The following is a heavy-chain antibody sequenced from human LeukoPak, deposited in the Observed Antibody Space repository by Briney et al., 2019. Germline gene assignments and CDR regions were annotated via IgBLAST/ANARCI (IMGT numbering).Heavy chain of an antibody. D-gene: IGHD2-2*01. V-gene: IGHV3-30*04. CDR2: ISYDGSNK. CDR3: ARSLGYCSSTSCPPGY. Sequence: PGRSLRLSCAASGFTLSSYAMHWVRQAPGKGLEWVAVISYDGSNKYYADSVKGRFTISRNNSKNTLYLQMNSLRAEDTAVYYCARSLGYCSSTSCPPGYWGQGTLVTVSS. CDR1: GFTLSSYA. J-gene: IGHJ4*02.